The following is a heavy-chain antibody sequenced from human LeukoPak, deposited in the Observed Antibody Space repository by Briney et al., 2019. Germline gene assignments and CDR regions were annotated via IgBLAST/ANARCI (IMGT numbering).Heavy chain of an antibody. J-gene: IGHJ3*02. CDR1: GFTVSSNY. Sequence: GGSLRLSCAASGFTVSSNYMSWVRQAPGKGLEWVSVIYSGGSTYYADSVKGRFTISRDNSKNTLYLQMNSLRAEDTAVYYCARVLKDSFYGREAFDIWGQGTMVTVSS. CDR2: IYSGGST. D-gene: IGHD3-10*02. CDR3: ARVLKDSFYGREAFDI. V-gene: IGHV3-53*01.